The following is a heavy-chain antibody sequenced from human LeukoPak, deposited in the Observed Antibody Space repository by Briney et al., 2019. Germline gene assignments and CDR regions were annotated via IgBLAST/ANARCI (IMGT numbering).Heavy chain of an antibody. CDR2: ISSSGSTI. CDR1: GFTFSSYE. Sequence: GGSLRLSCAASGFTFSSYEMNWVRQAPGKGLEWVSYISSSGSTIYYADSVKGRFTISRDNAKNSLYLQMNSLRAEDTAVYYCARDLSTCSGGSCYDWFDPWGQGTLVTVSS. V-gene: IGHV3-48*03. J-gene: IGHJ5*02. D-gene: IGHD2-15*01. CDR3: ARDLSTCSGGSCYDWFDP.